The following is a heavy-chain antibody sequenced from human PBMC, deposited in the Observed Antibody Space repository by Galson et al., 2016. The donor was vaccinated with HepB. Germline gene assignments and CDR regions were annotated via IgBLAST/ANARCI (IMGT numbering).Heavy chain of an antibody. V-gene: IGHV3-23*01. CDR1: GFTFSSYA. D-gene: IGHD5-24*01. CDR2: IVGSGGHT. Sequence: SLRLSCAASGFTFSSYAFTWVRQAPGKGLEWVSAIVGSGGHTRYADFVKGRFTISRDNSKNTLYLQMNSLRAEDTAVYYYAKDPNGNYIGAFDNWGQGTMVTVSS. J-gene: IGHJ3*02. CDR3: AKDPNGNYIGAFDN.